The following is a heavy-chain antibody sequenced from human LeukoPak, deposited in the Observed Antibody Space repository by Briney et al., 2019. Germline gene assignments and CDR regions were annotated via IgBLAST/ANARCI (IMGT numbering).Heavy chain of an antibody. CDR1: GFTFSSYA. Sequence: GGSLRLSCAASGFTFSSYAMSWVRQAPGKGLEWVSAISGSGGSTYYADSVKGRFTISRDNSKNTLYLQMNSLRAEDTAVYYCAKDVPYYYDSSRRCAGYWGQGTLVTVSS. CDR2: ISGSGGST. CDR3: AKDVPYYYDSSRRCAGY. V-gene: IGHV3-23*01. D-gene: IGHD3-22*01. J-gene: IGHJ4*02.